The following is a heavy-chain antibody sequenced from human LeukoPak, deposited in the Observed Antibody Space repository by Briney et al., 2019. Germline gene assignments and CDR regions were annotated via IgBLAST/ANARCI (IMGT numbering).Heavy chain of an antibody. J-gene: IGHJ4*02. CDR3: AKSSYSIFDY. CDR1: GYSISSGYY. V-gene: IGHV4-38-2*02. CDR2: IYHSGST. D-gene: IGHD5-18*01. Sequence: SETLSLTCTVSGYSISSGYYWGWIRQPPGKGLEWIGSIYHSGSTYYNPSLKSRVTISVDTSKNQFSLKLSSVTAADTAVYYRAKSSYSIFDYWGQGTLVTVSS.